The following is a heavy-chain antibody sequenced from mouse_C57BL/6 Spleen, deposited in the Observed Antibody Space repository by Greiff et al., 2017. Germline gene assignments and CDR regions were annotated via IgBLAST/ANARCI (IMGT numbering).Heavy chain of an antibody. Sequence: QVQLQQSGAELVRPGTSVKVSCKASGYAFTNYLIEWVKQRPGQGLEWIGVINPGSGGTNYNEKFKGKATLTADKSSSTAYMQLSSLTSEDSAVYFCARSRVTTLNYYAMDYWGQGTSVTVSS. J-gene: IGHJ4*01. D-gene: IGHD2-1*01. CDR2: INPGSGGT. CDR1: GYAFTNYL. CDR3: ARSRVTTLNYYAMDY. V-gene: IGHV1-54*01.